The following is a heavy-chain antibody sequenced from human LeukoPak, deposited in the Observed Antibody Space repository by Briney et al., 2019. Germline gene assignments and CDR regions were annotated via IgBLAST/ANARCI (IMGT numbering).Heavy chain of an antibody. J-gene: IGHJ4*02. CDR2: IHPSGST. V-gene: IGHV4-39*07. D-gene: IGHD5-24*01. Sequence: SETLSLTCTVSGGSISSGDYYWSWIRQPPGKGLEWIGEIHPSGSTSCNPSLKSRVIISVDTSKNQFSLNLTSVTAADTAAYYCARGGDAYKTGNFWGLGTLVTVSS. CDR1: GGSISSGDYY. CDR3: ARGGDAYKTGNF.